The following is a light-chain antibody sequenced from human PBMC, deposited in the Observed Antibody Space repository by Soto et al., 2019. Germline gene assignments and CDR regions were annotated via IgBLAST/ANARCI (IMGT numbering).Light chain of an antibody. V-gene: IGLV2-14*01. CDR1: TNDVGGYNY. CDR3: GSYTGSIYV. CDR2: EVS. Sequence: QSALTQPASVSGSPGQSITISCTGTTNDVGGYNYVSWYQQHPGKAPKLLIFEVSSRPSGVSSRFSGSKSGNTASLTISGLQAEDEADYYCGSYTGSIYVFGTGTKVTVL. J-gene: IGLJ1*01.